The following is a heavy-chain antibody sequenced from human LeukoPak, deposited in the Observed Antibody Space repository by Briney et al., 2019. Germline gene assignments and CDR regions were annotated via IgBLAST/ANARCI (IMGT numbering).Heavy chain of an antibody. Sequence: PSETLSLTRTVSGDSISTYYWSWIRQPPGEALEWIGYIYYGGSTNYSPSLRSRVTISEDTSKNQFSLRLSSVTAADTAVYYCAVAFALTYFDYWGQGSLITVSS. D-gene: IGHD5-12*01. J-gene: IGHJ4*02. CDR1: GDSISTYY. V-gene: IGHV4-59*01. CDR3: AVAFALTYFDY. CDR2: IYYGGST.